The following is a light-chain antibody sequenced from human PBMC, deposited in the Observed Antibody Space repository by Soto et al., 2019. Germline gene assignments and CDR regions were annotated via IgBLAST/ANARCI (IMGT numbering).Light chain of an antibody. CDR1: SSDVGGYNY. J-gene: IGLJ2*01. CDR2: EVS. V-gene: IGLV2-8*01. Sequence: QSALTQPPSASGSPGQSVTISCTGTSSDVGGYNYVSWYQQHPGKAPKLMIYEVSKRPSGVPDRFSGSKSGNTASLTVSGLQAEDEADYYCSSYAGSNNLPVFGGGTKVTVL. CDR3: SSYAGSNNLPV.